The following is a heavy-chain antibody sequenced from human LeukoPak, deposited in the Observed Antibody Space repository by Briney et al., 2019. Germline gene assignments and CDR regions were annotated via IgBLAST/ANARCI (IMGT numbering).Heavy chain of an antibody. CDR1: GGSFSGYY. V-gene: IGHV4-34*01. Sequence: SETLSLTCAVYGGSFSGYYWSWIRQPPGKGLEWIGEIYHSGSTNYNPSLKSRVTISVDKSKNQFSLKLSSVTAADTAVYYCASIAAAGTGDYWGQGTLVTVSS. D-gene: IGHD6-13*01. CDR2: IYHSGST. CDR3: ASIAAAGTGDY. J-gene: IGHJ4*02.